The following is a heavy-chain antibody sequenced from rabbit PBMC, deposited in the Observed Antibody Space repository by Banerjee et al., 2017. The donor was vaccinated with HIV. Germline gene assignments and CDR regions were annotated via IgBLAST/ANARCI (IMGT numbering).Heavy chain of an antibody. CDR2: ITYRGSA. V-gene: IGHV1S28*01. CDR3: ARSNTYYGMDL. CDR1: GFDFSSYA. Sequence: QSLEESGGDLVKPGGSLKLSCKASGFDFSSYAITWVRQAPGKGLEYIGYITYRGSAYYASWVNGRFTISRENTQNTLYLQLNSLTAADTATYFCARSNTYYGMDLWGQGTLVTVS. J-gene: IGHJ6*01.